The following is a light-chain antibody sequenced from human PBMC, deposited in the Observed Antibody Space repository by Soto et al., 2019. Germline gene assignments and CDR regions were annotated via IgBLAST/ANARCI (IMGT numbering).Light chain of an antibody. Sequence: DIQMTQSPSSVSASVGDRVTISCRASQGISSWLAWYQQKPGKAPSLLIYSASTLHSGVPSRFSGSGSGTDFTLTISSLQPEDFATYYCLQDYNYPYTFGQGTKLEIK. CDR3: LQDYNYPYT. J-gene: IGKJ2*01. V-gene: IGKV1-12*01. CDR1: QGISSW. CDR2: SAS.